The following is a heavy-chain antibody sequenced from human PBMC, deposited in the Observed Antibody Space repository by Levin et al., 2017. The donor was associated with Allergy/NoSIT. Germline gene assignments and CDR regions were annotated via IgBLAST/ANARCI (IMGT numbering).Heavy chain of an antibody. D-gene: IGHD6-25*01. CDR1: GFIFSTYV. Sequence: GGSLRLSCAASGFIFSTYVFHWVRQAPGKGLEWVAVMSDDGTTKFYADSVKGRFAISRDNSKNTVYLHMKSLRTDDSAVYYCTRLDYWGRGTLVAVSS. J-gene: IGHJ4*02. CDR2: MSDDGTTK. CDR3: TRLDY. V-gene: IGHV3-30*09.